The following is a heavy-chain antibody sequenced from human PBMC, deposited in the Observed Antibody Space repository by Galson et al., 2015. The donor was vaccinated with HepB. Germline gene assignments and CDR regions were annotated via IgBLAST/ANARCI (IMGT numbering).Heavy chain of an antibody. D-gene: IGHD2-21*01. CDR2: INTNGRST. CDR3: VKGVRSDSYYYNMDV. J-gene: IGHJ6*02. CDR1: GFTFSSYV. V-gene: IGHV3-64D*06. Sequence: SLRLSCAASGFTFSSYVMYWVRQAPGKGLEYVSAINTNGRSTYYADSVKGRFTISRDNAKNTLYLQMSTLRAEDTGVYYCVKGVRSDSYYYNMDVWGQGTTVAASS.